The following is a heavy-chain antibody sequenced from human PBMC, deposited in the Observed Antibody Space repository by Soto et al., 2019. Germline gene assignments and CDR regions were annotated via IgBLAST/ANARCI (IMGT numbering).Heavy chain of an antibody. V-gene: IGHV3-21*01. J-gene: IGHJ4*02. CDR3: ASSNTAMVHPYYFDY. CDR2: ISSSSSYI. Sequence: GRYPGLSSAASGFTFSSYSMNWFRQAPGKGLEWVSSISSSSSYIYYADSVKGRFTISRDNAKNSLYLQMNSLRAEDTAVYYCASSNTAMVHPYYFDYRCQRPLVTLSS. D-gene: IGHD5-18*01. CDR1: GFTFSSYS.